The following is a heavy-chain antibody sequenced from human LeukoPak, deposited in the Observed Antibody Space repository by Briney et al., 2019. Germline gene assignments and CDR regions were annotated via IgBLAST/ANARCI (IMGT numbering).Heavy chain of an antibody. D-gene: IGHD5-12*01. Sequence: ASVKVSCKASGYTFTGYYMHWVRQAPGQGLEWMGWINPNSGGTNYAQKFQGRVTMTRDTSISTAYMELSRLRSDDTAVYYCARDLYSQVRGYSGYRSAYWGQGTLVTVSS. CDR3: ARDLYSQVRGYSGYRSAY. V-gene: IGHV1-2*02. CDR1: GYTFTGYY. J-gene: IGHJ4*02. CDR2: INPNSGGT.